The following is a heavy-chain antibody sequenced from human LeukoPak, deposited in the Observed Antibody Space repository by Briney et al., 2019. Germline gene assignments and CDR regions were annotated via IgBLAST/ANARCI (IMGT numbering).Heavy chain of an antibody. J-gene: IGHJ5*02. V-gene: IGHV4-4*07. Sequence: SETLSLTCTVSGGSISSYYGSWIPEPAGKGLEWIGRIYTSGSTNYNPSLKSRVTMSVDTSKNQFSLKLSSVTAADTAVYYCASQPYSGYGGNNWFDPWGQGTLVTVSS. CDR3: ASQPYSGYGGNNWFDP. D-gene: IGHD5-12*01. CDR2: IYTSGST. CDR1: GGSISSYY.